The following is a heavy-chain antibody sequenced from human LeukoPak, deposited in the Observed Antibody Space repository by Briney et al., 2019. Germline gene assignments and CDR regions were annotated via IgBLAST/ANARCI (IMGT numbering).Heavy chain of an antibody. J-gene: IGHJ3*02. D-gene: IGHD5-24*01. CDR3: ARVDGYKIDDAFDI. V-gene: IGHV3-20*04. CDR1: GFTFDDYG. CDR2: INWNGGST. Sequence: GGSLRLSCAASGFTFDDYGMSWVRQAPGKGLEWVSGINWNGGSTGYADSVKGRFTISRDNAKNSLYLQMNSLRAEDTALYYCARVDGYKIDDAFDIWGQGTMVTVSS.